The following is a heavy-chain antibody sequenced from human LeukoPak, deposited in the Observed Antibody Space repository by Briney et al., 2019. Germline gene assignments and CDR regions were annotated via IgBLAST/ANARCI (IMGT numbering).Heavy chain of an antibody. D-gene: IGHD6-13*01. CDR1: GGSISSYY. CDR2: IYYSGST. CDR3: ATSPDKYSSSWFPIDY. J-gene: IGHJ4*02. Sequence: PSETLSLTCTVSGGSISSYYWSWIRQPPGKGLEWIGYIYYSGSTNYNPSLKSRVTISVDTSKNQFSLKLSSVTAVDTAVYYCATSPDKYSSSWFPIDYWGQGTLVTVSS. V-gene: IGHV4-59*12.